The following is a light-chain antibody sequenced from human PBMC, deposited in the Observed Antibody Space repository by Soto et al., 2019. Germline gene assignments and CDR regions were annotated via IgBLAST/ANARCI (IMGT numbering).Light chain of an antibody. J-gene: IGKJ1*01. Sequence: EIQMTQSPSTLSGSVIDTATITCRASQTISSWLAWYQQKPGKAPKLLIYKASTLKSGVPSRFSGSGSGTEFTLTISSLQPDDFATYYCQHYNSYSEAFGQGTEVDIK. CDR1: QTISSW. CDR2: KAS. V-gene: IGKV1-5*03. CDR3: QHYNSYSEA.